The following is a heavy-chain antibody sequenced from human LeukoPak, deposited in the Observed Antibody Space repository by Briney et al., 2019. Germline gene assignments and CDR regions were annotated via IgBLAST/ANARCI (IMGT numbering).Heavy chain of an antibody. CDR2: ISFSSSYI. Sequence: GGSLRLPCAASGFTFSSYSMNWVRQAPGKGLEWVSSISFSSSYIHYADSVKGRFTISRDNAKNSLYLQMNSLRAEDTAVYYCARGTLRFLISTAGPSFEYWGQGSLVTVSS. CDR3: ARGTLRFLISTAGPSFEY. D-gene: IGHD3-3*01. CDR1: GFTFSSYS. J-gene: IGHJ4*02. V-gene: IGHV3-21*01.